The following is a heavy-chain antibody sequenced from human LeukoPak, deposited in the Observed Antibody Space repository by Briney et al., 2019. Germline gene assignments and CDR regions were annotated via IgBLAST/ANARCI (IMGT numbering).Heavy chain of an antibody. CDR1: GTSISPYY. CDR3: AREVGDSDSDNWFDP. J-gene: IGHJ5*02. D-gene: IGHD2-21*02. Sequence: SETLSLTCAVSGTSISPYYWSWIRQPPGKGLEWIGYIYYSGSTNYNPSLKSRVTISIDTSENQVSLILRSVTAADTAVYYCAREVGDSDSDNWFDPWGQGTLVTVSS. V-gene: IGHV4-59*01. CDR2: IYYSGST.